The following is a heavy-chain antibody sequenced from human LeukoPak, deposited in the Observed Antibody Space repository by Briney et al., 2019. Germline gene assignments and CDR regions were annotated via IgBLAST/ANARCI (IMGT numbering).Heavy chain of an antibody. CDR2: IYYSGST. Sequence: SETLSLACTVSGGSISSGGYYWSWIRQHPGKGLEWIGYIYYSGSTYYNPSLKSRVTISVDTSKNQFSLKLSSVTAADTAVYYCAREDFVSYYMDVWGKGTTVTVSS. J-gene: IGHJ6*03. CDR3: AREDFVSYYMDV. V-gene: IGHV4-31*03. CDR1: GGSISSGGYY. D-gene: IGHD3-3*01.